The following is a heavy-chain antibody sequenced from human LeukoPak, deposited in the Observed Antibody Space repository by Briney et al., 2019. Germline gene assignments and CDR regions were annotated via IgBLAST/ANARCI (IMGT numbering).Heavy chain of an antibody. V-gene: IGHV3-30*03. CDR1: GFTFSSYS. J-gene: IGHJ4*02. CDR2: ISYDGSNK. CDR3: ARGARLRSGFDY. Sequence: GGSLRLSCAASGFTFSSYSMNWVRQAPGKGLEWVAVISYDGSNKYYADSVKGRFTISRDNSKNTLYLQMNSLRAEDTAVYYCARGARLRSGFDYWGRGTLVTVSS. D-gene: IGHD5-12*01.